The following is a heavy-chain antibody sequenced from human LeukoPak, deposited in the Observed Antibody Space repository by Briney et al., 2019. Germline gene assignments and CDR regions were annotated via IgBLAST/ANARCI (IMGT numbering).Heavy chain of an antibody. CDR2: ISGSTGTT. J-gene: IGHJ4*02. CDR3: AKTFRAVASAFDY. Sequence: GASLRLSCAASGFTFSNYAMSWVRQAPGKGLEGVSAISGSTGTTYYADSVKGRFTISRDRAKNTLYLQMNSLRAEDTAVYYCAKTFRAVASAFDYWAQGTLVTVSS. D-gene: IGHD6-19*01. CDR1: GFTFSNYA. V-gene: IGHV3-23*01.